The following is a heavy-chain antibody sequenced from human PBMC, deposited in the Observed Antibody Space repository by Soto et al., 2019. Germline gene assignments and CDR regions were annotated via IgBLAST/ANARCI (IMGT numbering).Heavy chain of an antibody. CDR2: ISGSGGST. V-gene: IGHV3-23*01. CDR3: AKDESSSWSAEYFQH. Sequence: GGSLRLSCAASGFTFSSYAMSWVRQAPGKGLEWVSAISGSGGSTYYADSVKGRFTISRDNSKNTLYLQMNSLRAKDTAVYYCAKDESSSWSAEYFQHWGQGTLVTVSS. D-gene: IGHD6-13*01. J-gene: IGHJ1*01. CDR1: GFTFSSYA.